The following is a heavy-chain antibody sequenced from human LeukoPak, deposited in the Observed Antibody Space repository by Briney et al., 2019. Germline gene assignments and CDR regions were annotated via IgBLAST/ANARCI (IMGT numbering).Heavy chain of an antibody. Sequence: GKSLKISCEGSGYSFTTYWIGWVRQMPGKGLEWMGIIYPGDSDIRYSPLFQGQVTISADESITTAYLQWSSLKASDTATYYCARLSAYYYMDVWGKGTTVTISS. V-gene: IGHV5-51*01. CDR1: GYSFTTYW. CDR2: IYPGDSDI. J-gene: IGHJ6*03. CDR3: ARLSAYYYMDV.